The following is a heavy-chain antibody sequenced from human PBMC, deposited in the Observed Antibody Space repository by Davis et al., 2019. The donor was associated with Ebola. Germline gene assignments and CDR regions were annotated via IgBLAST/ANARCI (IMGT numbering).Heavy chain of an antibody. V-gene: IGHV4-4*02. CDR2: IYHSGST. CDR1: GGSISSSNW. Sequence: SETLSLTCAVSGGSISSSNWWSWFRQPTRKGLEWIGEIYHSGSTNYNPSLKSRVTISVDKSTNQFSLKLSSVTAADTAVYYCASHPIAVAGMTFDYWGQGTLVTVSS. CDR3: ASHPIAVAGMTFDY. J-gene: IGHJ4*02. D-gene: IGHD6-19*01.